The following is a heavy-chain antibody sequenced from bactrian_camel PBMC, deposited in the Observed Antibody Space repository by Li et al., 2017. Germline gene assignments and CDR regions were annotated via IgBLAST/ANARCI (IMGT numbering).Heavy chain of an antibody. D-gene: IGHD5*01. J-gene: IGHJ6*01. CDR1: GFTFTNSG. CDR3: AADAQYGLGTRSDFGY. CDR2: IGTGGGSA. V-gene: IGHV3S1*01. Sequence: HVQLVESGGGLVQPGGSLRLSCAASGFTFTNSGMNWVRQAPGKGLEWVSTIGTGGGSAVYADSVKGRFTISKDNAKNTLYLQIDSLKPEDTAVYYCAADAQYGLGTRSDFGYWGQGTQVTVS.